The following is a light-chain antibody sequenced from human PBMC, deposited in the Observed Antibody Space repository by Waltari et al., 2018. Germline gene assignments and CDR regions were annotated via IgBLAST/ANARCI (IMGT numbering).Light chain of an antibody. CDR1: QGISNY. CDR2: TAS. CDR3: QKYNSAPPWT. V-gene: IGKV1-27*01. Sequence: IHMTQSPSSLSASVGDRVTITCRASQGISNYLAWYQQKPGKVPKLLIYTASTLQSGVPSRFSGSGSGTDFTLTISSLQPEDVAIYYCQKYNSAPPWTFGQGTKVEIK. J-gene: IGKJ1*01.